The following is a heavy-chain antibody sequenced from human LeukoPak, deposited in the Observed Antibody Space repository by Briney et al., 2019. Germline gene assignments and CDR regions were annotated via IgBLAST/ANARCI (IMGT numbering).Heavy chain of an antibody. D-gene: IGHD2-2*01. V-gene: IGHV4-61*02. CDR3: ARTYCSSTSCYRAFDI. CDR1: GGSISSGSYY. CDR2: IYTSGST. Sequence: SQTLSLTCTVSGGSISSGSYYWSRIRQPAGKGLEWIGRIYTSGSTNYNPSLKNRVTISVDTSKNQFSLKLSSVTAADTAVYYCARTYCSSTSCYRAFDIWGQGTMVTVSS. J-gene: IGHJ3*02.